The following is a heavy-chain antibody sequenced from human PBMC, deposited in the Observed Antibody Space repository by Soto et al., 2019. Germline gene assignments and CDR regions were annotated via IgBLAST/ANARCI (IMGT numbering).Heavy chain of an antibody. CDR1: GGSISSYY. CDR2: IYYSGST. D-gene: IGHD3-16*01. Sequence: SETLSLTCTVSGGSISSYYWSLIRQPPGKGLEWIGYIYYSGSTNYNPSLKSRVTISVDTSKNQFSLKLSSVTAADTAGYYCARFWGWSVDFWAQETLVTVSS. V-gene: IGHV4-59*08. J-gene: IGHJ4*02. CDR3: ARFWGWSVDF.